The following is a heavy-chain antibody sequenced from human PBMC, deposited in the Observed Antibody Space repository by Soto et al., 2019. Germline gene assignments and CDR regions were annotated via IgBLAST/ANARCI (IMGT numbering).Heavy chain of an antibody. Sequence: QVQLQESGPGLVKPSQTLSLTCTVSGGSISSGDYYWSWIRQPPGKGLEWFGYIYYSGSTYYNPSLKSKVTISVDTSQTQFSLKLSSVTAADTAVYYCARSEGNDDPNFDYWGQGTLVTVSS. CDR3: ARSEGNDDPNFDY. V-gene: IGHV4-30-4*01. CDR2: IYYSGST. D-gene: IGHD1-1*01. CDR1: GGSISSGDYY. J-gene: IGHJ4*02.